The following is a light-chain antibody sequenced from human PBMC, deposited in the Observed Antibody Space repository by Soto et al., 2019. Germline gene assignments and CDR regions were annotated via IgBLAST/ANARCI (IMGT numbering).Light chain of an antibody. CDR1: DNIDTR. Sequence: VQMTQSPSTVSASVGDRVAITCRASDNIDTRVAWYQQKPGEAPKLLIYDASALPRGVPSRFSGSGSGTKFTLTIASLQPDDFATYYCQQYETFSGTFGPGTKVDIK. CDR3: QQYETFSGT. J-gene: IGKJ1*01. CDR2: DAS. V-gene: IGKV1-5*01.